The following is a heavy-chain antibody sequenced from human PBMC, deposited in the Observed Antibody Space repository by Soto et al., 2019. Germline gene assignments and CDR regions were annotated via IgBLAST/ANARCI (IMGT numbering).Heavy chain of an antibody. CDR1: GGTFSSYT. D-gene: IGHD3-22*01. J-gene: IGHJ3*02. V-gene: IGHV1-69*02. Sequence: SVKVSCKASGGTFSSYTISWVRQAPGQGLEWMGRIIPILGIANYAQKFQGRVTITADKSTSTAYMELSSLRSEDTAVYYCARGITMIVVVKAPRDAFDIWGQGTMVTVSS. CDR2: IIPILGIA. CDR3: ARGITMIVVVKAPRDAFDI.